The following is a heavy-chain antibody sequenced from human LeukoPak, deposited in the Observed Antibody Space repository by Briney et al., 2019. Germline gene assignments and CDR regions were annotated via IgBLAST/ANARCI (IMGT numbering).Heavy chain of an antibody. CDR2: IYSGGTT. CDR3: ARDPGIRNGMDV. J-gene: IGHJ6*02. D-gene: IGHD2/OR15-2a*01. Sequence: GGSLRLSCAACGFTVNNNYMTWVRQAPGKGLEWVSVIYSGGTTYYADSVKGRFTISRDNSKNTLYLQMNSLRVDDTTVYYCARDPGIRNGMDVWGQGTTVTVSS. CDR1: GFTVNNNY. V-gene: IGHV3-53*01.